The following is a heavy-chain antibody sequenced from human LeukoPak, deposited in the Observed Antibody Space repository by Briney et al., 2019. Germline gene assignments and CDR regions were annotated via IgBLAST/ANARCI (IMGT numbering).Heavy chain of an antibody. CDR3: VKDMKGNPMGSDY. V-gene: IGHV3-9*01. Sequence: PGVSLSLSSAASGFSCDNCTMYWGQQAAGEVVDSGSSISWNSVSIAYADSVKGRFTIHRGNAKNSLYLQMNSLRAEDTAVYYCVKDMKGNPMGSDYWDQGTLVSV. CDR1: GFSCDNCT. D-gene: IGHD1-26*01. J-gene: IGHJ4*02. CDR2: ISWNSVSI.